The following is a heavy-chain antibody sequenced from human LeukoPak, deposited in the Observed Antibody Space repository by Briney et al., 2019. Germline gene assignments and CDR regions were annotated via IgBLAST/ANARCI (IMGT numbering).Heavy chain of an antibody. J-gene: IGHJ4*02. Sequence: GASVKVSCKASGDNFSSYVITWVRQGPGQGLEWMGRIIPTLDVANFAQKFKGRVTITADKSTNTAHLELSSLRSEDTAVYYCARSRTLTVAATVADGCDYWGQGTLVTVSS. CDR1: GDNFSSYV. CDR3: ARSRTLTVAATVADGCDY. V-gene: IGHV1-69*04. D-gene: IGHD4-23*01. CDR2: IIPTLDVA.